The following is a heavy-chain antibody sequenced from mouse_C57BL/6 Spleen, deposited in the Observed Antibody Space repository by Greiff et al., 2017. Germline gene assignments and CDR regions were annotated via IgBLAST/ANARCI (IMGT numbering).Heavy chain of an antibody. J-gene: IGHJ3*01. CDR3: ARSWDSSGIGFAY. CDR2: IYPGSGNT. V-gene: IGHV1-66*01. Sequence: VQLQQSGPELVKPGASVKISCKASGYSFTSYYIHWVKQRPGQGLAWIGWIYPGSGNTKYNEKFKGKATLTADTSSSTAYMQLSSLTSEDSAVYYCARSWDSSGIGFAYWGQGTLVTVSA. D-gene: IGHD3-2*02. CDR1: GYSFTSYY.